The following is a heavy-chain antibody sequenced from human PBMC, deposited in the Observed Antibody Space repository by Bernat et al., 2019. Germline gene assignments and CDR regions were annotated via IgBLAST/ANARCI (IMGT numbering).Heavy chain of an antibody. D-gene: IGHD4-17*01. CDR2: IYSGGTT. J-gene: IGHJ4*02. V-gene: IGHV3-53*02. CDR1: GFTVSSNY. Sequence: EVQMVETGGGLIQPGGSLRLSCAVSGFTVSSNYISCVRQAQGKGLEWVSVIYSGGTTVYADSVKGRFTVSRDNSKNTLYLQMNSLRAEDTAVYYCARDRGDHGDYFDYWGQGTLVTVSS. CDR3: ARDRGDHGDYFDY.